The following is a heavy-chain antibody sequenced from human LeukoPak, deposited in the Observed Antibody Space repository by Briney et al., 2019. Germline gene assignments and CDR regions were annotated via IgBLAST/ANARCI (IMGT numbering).Heavy chain of an antibody. CDR3: ARDWNDGRGGYYYYYYMDV. V-gene: IGHV4-34*01. J-gene: IGHJ6*03. CDR2: INHSGST. CDR1: GGSFSGYY. Sequence: SETLSLTCAVYGGSFSGYYWSWIRQPPGKGLEWIGEINHSGSTNYNPSLKSRVTISVDTSKNQFSLKLSSVTAADTAVYYCARDWNDGRGGYYYYYYMDVWGKGTTVTISS. D-gene: IGHD1-1*01.